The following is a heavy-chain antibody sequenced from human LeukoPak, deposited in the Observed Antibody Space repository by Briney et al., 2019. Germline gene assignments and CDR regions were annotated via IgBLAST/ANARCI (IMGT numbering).Heavy chain of an antibody. CDR2: ISYDGSNK. Sequence: PGGSLRLSCAASGFTFSSYGMHWVRRAPGKGLEWVAVISYDGSNKYYADSVKGRFTISRDNPKNTLYLQMNSLRAEDTAVYYCAKDLRGVSPGYYYYGMDVWGQGTTVTVSS. CDR3: AKDLRGVSPGYYYYGMDV. V-gene: IGHV3-30*18. CDR1: GFTFSSYG. D-gene: IGHD3-10*01. J-gene: IGHJ6*02.